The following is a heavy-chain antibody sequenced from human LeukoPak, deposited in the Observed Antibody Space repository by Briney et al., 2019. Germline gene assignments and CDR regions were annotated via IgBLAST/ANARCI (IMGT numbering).Heavy chain of an antibody. CDR2: ISRSGST. CDR1: GGSFSGYY. Sequence: SETLSLTCAVYGGSFSGYYWSWIRQAPGKGLEWIGEISRSGSTNYNASLKSRVTISVGTCENQFSLRLVSVTAADPGVDYCSRDTIFGVVINKQAFDIWGQGTMVTVSS. CDR3: SRDTIFGVVINKQAFDI. V-gene: IGHV4-34*01. D-gene: IGHD3-3*01. J-gene: IGHJ3*02.